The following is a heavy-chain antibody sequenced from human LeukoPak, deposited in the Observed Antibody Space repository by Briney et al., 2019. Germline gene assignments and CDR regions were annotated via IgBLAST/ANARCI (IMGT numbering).Heavy chain of an antibody. J-gene: IGHJ2*01. CDR2: IYSGGTT. CDR1: GFTVSSNY. Sequence: GGSLRLSCAASGFTVSSNYMTWVRQAPGKGLEWVSVIYSGGTTFYADSVKGRFTASRDNSKNTLYLQMNSLRAEDTAVYYCARTYGGNSAYWYFDLWGRGTLVTVSS. D-gene: IGHD4-23*01. V-gene: IGHV3-53*05. CDR3: ARTYGGNSAYWYFDL.